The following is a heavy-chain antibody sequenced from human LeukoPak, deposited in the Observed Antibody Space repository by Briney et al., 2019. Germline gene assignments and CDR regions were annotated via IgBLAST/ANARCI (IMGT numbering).Heavy chain of an antibody. V-gene: IGHV1-3*01. CDR1: GYTFTSYA. D-gene: IGHD2-8*01. CDR2: INAGNGNT. CDR3: ARDPIMGAPTGDY. J-gene: IGHJ4*02. Sequence: ASVKVSCKASGYTFTSYAMHWVRQAPGQRLDWMGWINAGNGNTKYSQKFQGRVTLTSHTYANTAYMELSSLRSEDTAVYYCARDPIMGAPTGDYWGQGTLVTVSS.